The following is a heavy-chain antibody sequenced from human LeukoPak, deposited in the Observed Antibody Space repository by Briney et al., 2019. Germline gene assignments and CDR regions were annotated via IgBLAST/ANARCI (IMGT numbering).Heavy chain of an antibody. Sequence: PSETLSLTCAVSGYSISSGYYWGWIRQPPGKGLEWIGSIYHSGSTYYNPSLKSRVTISVDTSKNHFSLKLSSVTAADTAVYYCARWVSGGVYYYYCYMDVWGKGTTVTVSS. CDR3: ARWVSGGVYYYYCYMDV. J-gene: IGHJ6*03. D-gene: IGHD6-25*01. CDR2: IYHSGST. V-gene: IGHV4-38-2*01. CDR1: GYSISSGYY.